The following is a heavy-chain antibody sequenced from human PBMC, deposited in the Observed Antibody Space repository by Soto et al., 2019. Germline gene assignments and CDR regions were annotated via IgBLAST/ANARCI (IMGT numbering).Heavy chain of an antibody. Sequence: GASVKVSCKASGYTFTSYYMHWVRQAPGQGLEWMGIINPSGGSTSYAQKFQGRVTMTRDTSTSTVYMELSSLRSEDTAVYYCAAPQQLVSDNYYGMDVWGQGTTVTVSS. CDR2: INPSGGST. J-gene: IGHJ6*02. CDR1: GYTFTSYY. CDR3: AAPQQLVSDNYYGMDV. D-gene: IGHD6-13*01. V-gene: IGHV1-46*01.